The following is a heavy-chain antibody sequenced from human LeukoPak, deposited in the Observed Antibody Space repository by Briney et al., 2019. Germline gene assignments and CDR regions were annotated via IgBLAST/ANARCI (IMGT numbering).Heavy chain of an antibody. CDR2: IWYDGSNK. Sequence: GRSLRLSCAASGFTFSSYGMHWVRQAPGKGLEWVAVIWYDGSNKYYADSVKGRFTISRDNSKNTLYLQMNSLRAEDTAIYYCAKMKGHPLPKYYMDVWGKGPRSPSR. CDR3: AKMKGHPLPKYYMDV. CDR1: GFTFSSYG. V-gene: IGHV3-33*06. J-gene: IGHJ6*03.